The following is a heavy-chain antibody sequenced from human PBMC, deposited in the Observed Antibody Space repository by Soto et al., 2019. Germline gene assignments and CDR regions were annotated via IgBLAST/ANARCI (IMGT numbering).Heavy chain of an antibody. CDR3: ARAKEGLWGSYRYTGLQHKPFDY. Sequence: ASVKVSCKASGYTFTSYYMHWVRQAPGQGLEWMGRIYPSSGSTSYAQKFQGWATMTGDTSTSTAYMELSTVTAADTAVYYCARAKEGLWGSYRYTGLQHKPFDYWGQGTLVTVSS. J-gene: IGHJ4*02. V-gene: IGHV1-46*01. D-gene: IGHD3-16*02. CDR2: IYPSSGST. CDR1: GYTFTSYY.